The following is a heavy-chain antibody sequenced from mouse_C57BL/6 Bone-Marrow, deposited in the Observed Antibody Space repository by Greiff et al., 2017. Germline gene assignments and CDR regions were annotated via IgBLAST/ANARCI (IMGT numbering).Heavy chain of an antibody. J-gene: IGHJ1*03. D-gene: IGHD2-4*01. V-gene: IGHV1-18*01. CDR3: ARRYDYDGWYVDV. CDR1: GYTFTDYN. Sequence: EVKLQESGPELVKPGASVKIPCTASGYTFTDYNMDWVKQSHGKSLEWIGDINPNNGGTIYNQKFKGKATLTVDKSSSTAYMEIRSLTSEDTAVYDCARRYDYDGWYVDVWGTGTTVTVSA. CDR2: INPNNGGT.